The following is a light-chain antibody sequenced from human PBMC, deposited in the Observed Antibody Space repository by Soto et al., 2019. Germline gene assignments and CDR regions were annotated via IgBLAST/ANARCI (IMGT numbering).Light chain of an antibody. Sequence: QSVLTQPPSVSGAPGQRVSISCTGSNTNIGAGYDVNWYQQLPGTAPKLLIYANINLPSGVPDRFSGSKSGASAFLVITGLQAEDEADYYCQSYDSSLSAWKVFGGGTKLTVL. CDR3: QSYDSSLSAWKV. CDR1: NTNIGAGYD. CDR2: ANI. V-gene: IGLV1-40*01. J-gene: IGLJ3*02.